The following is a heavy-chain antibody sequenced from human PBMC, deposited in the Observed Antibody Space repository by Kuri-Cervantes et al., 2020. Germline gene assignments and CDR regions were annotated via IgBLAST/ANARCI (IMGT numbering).Heavy chain of an antibody. CDR2: IYYSGGT. D-gene: IGHD1-7*01. V-gene: IGHV4-39*07. Sequence: SETLSLTCTVSGGSISRSNYYWGWIRQPPGKGLEWIGSIYYSGGTYYNPSLKSRVTISVDTSKNQFSLKLSSVTAADTAVYYCARKGLELRRGRGHNWFDPWGQGTLVTVSS. CDR3: ARKGLELRRGRGHNWFDP. J-gene: IGHJ5*02. CDR1: GGSISRSNYY.